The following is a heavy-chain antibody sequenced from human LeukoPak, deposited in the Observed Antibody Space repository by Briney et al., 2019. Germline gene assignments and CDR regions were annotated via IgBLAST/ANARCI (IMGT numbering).Heavy chain of an antibody. V-gene: IGHV3-49*04. J-gene: IGHJ4*02. CDR1: GFTFSDYA. Sequence: GGSLRLSCTASGFTFSDYAMSWVRQAPGKGLEWVGFIRSNTYGGTTEYAASVKGRFTISRDDSKSIAYLQMNSLKTEDTAVYYCTRGFHYYDSSGRSYYFDYWGQGTLVSVSS. CDR2: IRSNTYGGTT. CDR3: TRGFHYYDSSGRSYYFDY. D-gene: IGHD3-22*01.